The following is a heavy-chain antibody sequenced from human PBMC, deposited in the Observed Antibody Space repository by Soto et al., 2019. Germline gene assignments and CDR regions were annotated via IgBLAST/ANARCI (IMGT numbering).Heavy chain of an antibody. D-gene: IGHD3-22*01. J-gene: IGHJ4*02. Sequence: ASVKVSCKASGYTFTSYGISWVRRAPGQGLEWMGWISAYNGNTNYAQKLQGRVTMTTDTSTSTAYMELRSLRSDDTAVYYCARDDSSGYYHHFDYWGQGTLVTVSS. CDR3: ARDDSSGYYHHFDY. CDR2: ISAYNGNT. V-gene: IGHV1-18*01. CDR1: GYTFTSYG.